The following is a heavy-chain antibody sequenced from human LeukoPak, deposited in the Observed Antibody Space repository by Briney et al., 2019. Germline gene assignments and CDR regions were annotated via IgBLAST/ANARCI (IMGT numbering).Heavy chain of an antibody. D-gene: IGHD6-6*01. V-gene: IGHV3-53*01. CDR3: ARESLQLGWIDS. CDR2: IYSGGST. J-gene: IGHJ5*01. Sequence: GGSLRLSCAASGFTVSSNYMSWVRQAPGKGLEWVSVIYSGGSTYYADSVKGRFTISRDNSKNTLYLQMNSLRAEDTAVYYCARESLQLGWIDSWGQGTLVTVSS. CDR1: GFTVSSNY.